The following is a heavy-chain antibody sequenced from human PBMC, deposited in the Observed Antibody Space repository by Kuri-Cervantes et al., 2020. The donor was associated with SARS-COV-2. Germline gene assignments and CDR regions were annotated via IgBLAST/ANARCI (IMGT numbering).Heavy chain of an antibody. CDR3: AKDYFSDTSNYFDY. Sequence: GGSLRLSCAASGFTVSSNYMSWVRQAPGRGLEWVSAISGSGGSTYYADSVKGRFTISRDNSKNTLYLQVISLRAEDTARYYCAKDYFSDTSNYFDYWGQGALVTVSS. CDR1: GFTVSSNY. V-gene: IGHV3-23*01. CDR2: ISGSGGST. J-gene: IGHJ4*02. D-gene: IGHD3-3*01.